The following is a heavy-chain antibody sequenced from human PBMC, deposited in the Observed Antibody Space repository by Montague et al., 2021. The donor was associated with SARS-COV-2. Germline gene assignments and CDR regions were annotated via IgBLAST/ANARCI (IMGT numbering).Heavy chain of an antibody. J-gene: IGHJ5*02. CDR2: ISDSGRA. CDR3: ARAYCGGDGHVGP. CDR1: VGSISNYS. V-gene: IGHV4-59*01. D-gene: IGHD2-21*02. Sequence: SETLSLTCTVSVGSISNYSCTWIRMPPGKGLEWIGYISDSGRANSNPSLKSRSTISVDTSNNQFSLRLSSVTAADTAVDYCARAYCGGDGHVGPWGQGILVTVSS.